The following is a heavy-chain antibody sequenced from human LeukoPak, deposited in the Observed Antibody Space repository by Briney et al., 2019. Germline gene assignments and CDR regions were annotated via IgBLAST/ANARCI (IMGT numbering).Heavy chain of an antibody. CDR1: GYSFTGNH. CDR3: ARDQGVQGPGCAFDF. D-gene: IGHD3-10*01. CDR2: IDTSSGRE. J-gene: IGHJ3*01. V-gene: IGHV1-2*04. Sequence: ASVKVSCKASGYSFTGNHMHWVRQAPGQGLEYMGHIDTSSGRESIQQKFHGWVTMTRDTSISTAYMELTRLTSDDTAVYYCARDQGVQGPGCAFDFWGQGTMVTVSS.